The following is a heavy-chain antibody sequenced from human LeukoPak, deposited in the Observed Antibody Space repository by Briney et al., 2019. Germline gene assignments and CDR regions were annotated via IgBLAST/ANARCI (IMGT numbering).Heavy chain of an antibody. Sequence: SVKVSCKASGGTFSSYAISWVRQAPGQGLEWMGGIIPIFGTANYAQKFQGRVTITADESTSTAYMELSSLRSEDTAVYYCARGLGYFDWLAYFDYWGQGTLVTVSS. CDR3: ARGLGYFDWLAYFDY. D-gene: IGHD3-9*01. CDR2: IIPIFGTA. V-gene: IGHV1-69*13. J-gene: IGHJ4*02. CDR1: GGTFSSYA.